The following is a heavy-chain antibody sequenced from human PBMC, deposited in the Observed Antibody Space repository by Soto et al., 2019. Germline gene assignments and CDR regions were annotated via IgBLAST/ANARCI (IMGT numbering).Heavy chain of an antibody. CDR3: ARPDGATYNFRY. V-gene: IGHV3-23*01. Sequence: DVQLLESGGSLVQPGGSLRLSCAASGFTFNAYSLSWVRQAPGKGLEWVSAISTTGGSTYYADSVKGRFTISRDNSQNTVYLQMNSLRAEDTALYYCARPDGATYNFRYWGQGTLVTVSS. J-gene: IGHJ4*02. D-gene: IGHD1-1*01. CDR2: ISTTGGST. CDR1: GFTFNAYS.